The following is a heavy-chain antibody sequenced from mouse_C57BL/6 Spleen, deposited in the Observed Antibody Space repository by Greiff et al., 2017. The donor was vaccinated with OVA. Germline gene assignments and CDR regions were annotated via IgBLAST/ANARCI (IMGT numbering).Heavy chain of an antibody. CDR3: ARKDY. V-gene: IGHV5-17*01. Sequence: EVKLMESGGGLVKPGGSLKLSCEASGFTFSDYGMHWVRQAPEKGLEWVAYISSGSSTIYYADKVKGRFTISRDNAKNTLFLQMTSLRSENTAMYYCARKDYWGQGTSVTVSS. J-gene: IGHJ4*01. CDR1: GFTFSDYG. CDR2: ISSGSSTI.